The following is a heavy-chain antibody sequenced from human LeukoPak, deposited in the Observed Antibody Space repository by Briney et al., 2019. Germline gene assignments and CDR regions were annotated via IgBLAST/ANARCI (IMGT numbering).Heavy chain of an antibody. J-gene: IGHJ4*02. Sequence: SETLSLTCTVSGGSFSSYYWSWIRQPPGKGLEWIGFIYYSGSTNYNPSLKSRVTISVDTSKNQFSLKLNSVTAADTAVYYCARNSYYYDSSGYLYYFDYWGQGTLVTVSS. CDR1: GGSFSSYY. CDR2: IYYSGST. CDR3: ARNSYYYDSSGYLYYFDY. D-gene: IGHD3-22*01. V-gene: IGHV4-59*01.